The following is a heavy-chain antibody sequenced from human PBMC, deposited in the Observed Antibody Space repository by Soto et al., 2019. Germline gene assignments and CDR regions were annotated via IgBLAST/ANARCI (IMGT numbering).Heavy chain of an antibody. D-gene: IGHD3-3*02. CDR2: IMPILRTP. CDR3: ARDSVLRQLGGYYCYILDV. Sequence: VQLEQSGAEVKKPGSSVKVSCKTSGGTFSNSAISWVRQAPGQGLEWMGGIMPILRTPDYAQKFQDRVTITADESTGTGYGEWRGLRFGDSAVYYCARDSVLRQLGGYYCYILDVWGQGSTVTASS. V-gene: IGHV1-69*11. J-gene: IGHJ6*02. CDR1: GGTFSNSA.